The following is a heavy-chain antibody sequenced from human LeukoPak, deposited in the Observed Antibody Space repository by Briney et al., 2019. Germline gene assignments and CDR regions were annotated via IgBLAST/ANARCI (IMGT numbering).Heavy chain of an antibody. D-gene: IGHD2-2*01. CDR1: GFTFSSYG. Sequence: GRSLRLSCAASGFTFSSYGMHWVRQAPGKGLEWVAVISYDGSNKYYADSVKGRFTISRDNSKNTLYLQMNSLRAEDTAVYYCARDLGDIVVVPAAHKYYYYGMDVWGQGTTVTVSS. J-gene: IGHJ6*02. V-gene: IGHV3-30*19. CDR2: ISYDGSNK. CDR3: ARDLGDIVVVPAAHKYYYYGMDV.